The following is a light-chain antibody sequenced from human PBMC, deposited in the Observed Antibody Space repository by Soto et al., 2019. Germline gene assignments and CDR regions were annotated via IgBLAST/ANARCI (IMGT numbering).Light chain of an antibody. Sequence: TNSPAALSASVGDRVIITCRASQSISRRLAWYQQKPGKAPRLLIYDVSTLESGVPSRFSGSGSGTEFTLTISGLQPDDFATYYCQQYTSYSWTFGQGTKVDI. J-gene: IGKJ1*01. CDR3: QQYTSYSWT. CDR2: DVS. V-gene: IGKV1-5*01. CDR1: QSISRR.